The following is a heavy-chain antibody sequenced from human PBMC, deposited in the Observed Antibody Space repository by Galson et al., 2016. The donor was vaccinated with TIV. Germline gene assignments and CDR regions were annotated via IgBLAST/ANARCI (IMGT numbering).Heavy chain of an antibody. V-gene: IGHV1-69*15. Sequence: SCKASGGSFSGYVFNWVRQAPGQGLEWMGNIIPLFGSANYAQKFQGRVTITADESTSTAYMELSRLRSEDTAIYYCATDRNTAMDTYYYYYGVDVWGQGTTVTVSS. J-gene: IGHJ6*02. CDR2: IIPLFGSA. CDR3: ATDRNTAMDTYYYYYGVDV. D-gene: IGHD5-18*01. CDR1: GGSFSGYV.